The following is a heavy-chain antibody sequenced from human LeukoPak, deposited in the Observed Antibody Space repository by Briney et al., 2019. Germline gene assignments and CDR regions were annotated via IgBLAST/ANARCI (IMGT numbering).Heavy chain of an antibody. CDR2: LWYDGSNK. Sequence: GGSLILSCAASGFIFSSHAMHWVRQAPGKGLEWVAGLWYDGSNKYYAESVKGRFTISRDNSKNTLHLQMNSLRVEDTAVYYCARDHGGDGYSPFDYWGQGTQVTVSS. CDR3: ARDHGGDGYSPFDY. D-gene: IGHD5-24*01. CDR1: GFIFSSHA. V-gene: IGHV3-33*01. J-gene: IGHJ4*02.